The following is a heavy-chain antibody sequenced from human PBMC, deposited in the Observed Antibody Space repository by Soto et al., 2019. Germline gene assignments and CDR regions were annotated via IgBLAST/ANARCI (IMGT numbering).Heavy chain of an antibody. CDR1: GGSISSGGYY. CDR3: ARVSYDYGDYDHPRPYYYMDV. V-gene: IGHV4-31*03. CDR2: IYYSGST. D-gene: IGHD4-17*01. Sequence: QVQLQESGPGLVKPSQTLSLTCTVSGGSISSGGYYWSWIHQHPGKGLAWIGYIYYSGSTYYNPSLKSRVTISVDTSKNQFSLKLSSVTAADTAVYYCARVSYDYGDYDHPRPYYYMDVWGKGTTVTVSS. J-gene: IGHJ6*03.